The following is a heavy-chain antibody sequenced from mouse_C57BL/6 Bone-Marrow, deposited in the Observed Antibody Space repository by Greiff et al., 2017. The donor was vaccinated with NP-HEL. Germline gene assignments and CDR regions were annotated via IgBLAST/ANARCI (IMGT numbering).Heavy chain of an antibody. CDR2: IYPGDGDT. V-gene: IGHV1-80*01. D-gene: IGHD1-1*01. J-gene: IGHJ3*01. Sequence: QVQLKESGAELVKPGASVKISCKASGYAFSSYWMNWVKQRPGKGLEWIGQIYPGDGDTNYNGKFKGKATLTADKSSSTAYMQLSSLTSEDSAVYFCARPHYYGSSYPAYWGQGTLVTVSA. CDR1: GYAFSSYW. CDR3: ARPHYYGSSYPAY.